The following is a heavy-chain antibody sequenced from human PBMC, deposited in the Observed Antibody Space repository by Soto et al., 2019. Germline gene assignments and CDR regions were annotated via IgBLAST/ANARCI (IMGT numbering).Heavy chain of an antibody. J-gene: IGHJ4*02. CDR2: FDPADGKT. CDR1: GYTLTELS. V-gene: IGHV1-24*01. D-gene: IGHD2-15*01. Sequence: QVHLIQSGAEVKKPGASVKVSCKVSGYTLTELSMHWVRQAPGKGLEWMGGFDPADGKTTAAQTFQGRVTVSGDTCTERAHRELSTRRSDDRDVHVYVVGGKTWPQSCFDSGGRLNLVNVS. CDR3: VVGGKTWPQSCFDS.